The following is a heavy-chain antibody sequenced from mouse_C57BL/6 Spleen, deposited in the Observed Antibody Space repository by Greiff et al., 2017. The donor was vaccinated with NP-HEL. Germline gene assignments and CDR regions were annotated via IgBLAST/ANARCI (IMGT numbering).Heavy chain of an antibody. CDR3: ARQGGRDVFDY. J-gene: IGHJ2*01. CDR1: GYTFTSYG. D-gene: IGHD1-1*01. Sequence: QVQLKESGAELARPGASVKLSCKASGYTFTSYGISWVKQRTGQGLEWIGEIYPRSGNTYYNEKFKGKATLTADKSSSTAYMELRSLTSEDSAVYFCARQGGRDVFDYWGQGTTLTVSS. V-gene: IGHV1-81*01. CDR2: IYPRSGNT.